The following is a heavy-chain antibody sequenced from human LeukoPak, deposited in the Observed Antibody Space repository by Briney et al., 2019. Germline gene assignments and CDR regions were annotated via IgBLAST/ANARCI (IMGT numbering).Heavy chain of an antibody. CDR3: AKGASHYYDSSGYYLGDAFDI. CDR1: GFTLRGYG. D-gene: IGHD3-22*01. CDR2: IRYDGSDK. J-gene: IGHJ3*02. Sequence: GGSLRLSCAASGFTLRGYGMHWVRQAPGKGLEWVAFIRYDGSDKSYADSVKGRFTISRDNSKNTLYLQMNSLRAEDTAVYYCAKGASHYYDSSGYYLGDAFDIWGQGTMVTVSS. V-gene: IGHV3-30*02.